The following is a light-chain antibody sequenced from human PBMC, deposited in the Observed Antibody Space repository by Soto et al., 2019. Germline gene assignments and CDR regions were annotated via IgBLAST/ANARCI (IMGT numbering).Light chain of an antibody. V-gene: IGKV3-20*01. CDR2: GAS. Sequence: EIVLTQSPGTLSLSPGERATLSCRASQSVSSSYLAWYKQKPGQAPRLLIYGASSSATGIPDRFSGSGSGTDFTLTINRLEPEDFAVYYCQQYGSSGYTFGQGTKLEIK. CDR1: QSVSSSY. J-gene: IGKJ2*01. CDR3: QQYGSSGYT.